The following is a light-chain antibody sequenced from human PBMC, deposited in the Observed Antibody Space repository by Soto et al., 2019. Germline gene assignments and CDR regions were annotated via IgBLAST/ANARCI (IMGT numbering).Light chain of an antibody. CDR1: QSVSDRF. J-gene: IGKJ1*01. CDR3: QQYGASPST. V-gene: IGKV3-20*01. Sequence: IVLTQSPGTLSLSPGERATLSCRASQSVSDRFLAWYQQKPGQAPRLLIHGASTRASGVPDRVSGSGSGTDFTLTINRLEPEDCAVYYCQQYGASPSTFGQGTRVEIK. CDR2: GAS.